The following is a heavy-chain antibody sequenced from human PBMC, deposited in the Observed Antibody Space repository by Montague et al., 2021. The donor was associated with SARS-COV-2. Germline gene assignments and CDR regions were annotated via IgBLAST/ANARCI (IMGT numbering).Heavy chain of an antibody. D-gene: IGHD3-3*01. CDR3: ATGLRFLEWLLLSWFDP. Sequence: SETLSLTCTVSGGSINDHYRSWIRQSPGKGLEWIGYISSNGKTNYNPSLESRVTISVDTSKNHFSLRLSSVTAADTAVYYCATGLRFLEWLLLSWFDPWGQGTLVTVSS. J-gene: IGHJ5*02. CDR1: GGSINDHY. V-gene: IGHV4-4*08. CDR2: ISSNGKT.